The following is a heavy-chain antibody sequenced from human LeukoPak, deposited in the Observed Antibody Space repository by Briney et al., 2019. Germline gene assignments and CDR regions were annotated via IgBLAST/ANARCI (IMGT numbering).Heavy chain of an antibody. J-gene: IGHJ4*02. CDR2: INPNSGGT. V-gene: IGHV1-2*02. D-gene: IGHD6-13*01. CDR1: GYTFTGYY. CDR3: ASPYGYSSSWYIFGY. Sequence: GASVKVSCKASGYTFTGYYMHWVRQAPGQGLEWMGWINPNSGGTNYAQKFQGRVTMTRDTSISTAYMELSRLRSDDTAVYYCASPYGYSSSWYIFGYWGQGNLVTVSS.